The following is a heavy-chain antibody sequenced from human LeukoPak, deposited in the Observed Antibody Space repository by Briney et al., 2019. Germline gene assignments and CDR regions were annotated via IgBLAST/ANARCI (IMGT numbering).Heavy chain of an antibody. Sequence: SETLSLTCAVYGGSFSGYYWSWIRQPPGKGLEWIGEINHSGSTNYNPSLKSRVTISVDTSKNQFSLKLSSVTAADTAVYYCARGPRSYGSGSYYDYWGQGTLVTVSS. D-gene: IGHD3-10*01. CDR2: INHSGST. CDR3: ARGPRSYGSGSYYDY. J-gene: IGHJ4*02. V-gene: IGHV4-34*01. CDR1: GGSFSGYY.